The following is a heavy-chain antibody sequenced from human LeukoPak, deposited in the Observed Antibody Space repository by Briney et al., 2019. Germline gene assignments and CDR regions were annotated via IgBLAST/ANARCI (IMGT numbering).Heavy chain of an antibody. V-gene: IGHV3-30*18. CDR3: AKVAGIRTTAFDY. CDR2: ISYDGSNK. D-gene: IGHD1-14*01. Sequence: PGRSLRLSCAASGFTFSSYGMHWVRQAPDKGLEWVAVISYDGSNKYYADSVKGRFTISRDNSKNTLYLQMNSLRAEDTAVYYCAKVAGIRTTAFDYWGQGTLVTVSS. J-gene: IGHJ4*02. CDR1: GFTFSSYG.